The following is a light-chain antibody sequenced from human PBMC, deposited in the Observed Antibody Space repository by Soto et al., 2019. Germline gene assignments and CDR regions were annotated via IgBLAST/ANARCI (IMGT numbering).Light chain of an antibody. CDR2: DTS. CDR3: HQYRSSAPYT. CDR1: QSVSSSS. J-gene: IGKJ2*01. V-gene: IGKV3-20*01. Sequence: EIVLTQSPGTLSLSPGERATLSCRASQSVSSSSVAWYQQKPGQAPRLLIYDTSSRATGIPDRFSGSGSGTDFTLTISRLEPDDFAVYYFHQYRSSAPYTFGQGTKLEIK.